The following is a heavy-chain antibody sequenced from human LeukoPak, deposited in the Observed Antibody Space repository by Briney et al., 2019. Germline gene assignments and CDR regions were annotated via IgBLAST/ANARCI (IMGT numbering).Heavy chain of an antibody. CDR2: FHYSGST. V-gene: IGHV4-59*01. D-gene: IGHD4-23*01. CDR1: GGSTSSYY. J-gene: IGHJ4*02. CDR3: ARAFYGGNIDY. Sequence: PSETLSLTCTDSGGSTSSYYWSWIRQPPGKGLEWIGYFHYSGSTNYNPSLKSRVTISVDTSKNLFSLKLSSVTAADTAVYYCARAFYGGNIDYWGQGTLVTVSS.